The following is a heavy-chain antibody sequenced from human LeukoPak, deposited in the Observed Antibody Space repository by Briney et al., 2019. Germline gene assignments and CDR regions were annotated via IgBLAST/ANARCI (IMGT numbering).Heavy chain of an antibody. CDR3: AREGYSSGWYGRYYYYYYMDV. CDR2: IYSGGST. CDR1: GFTVSSNY. J-gene: IGHJ6*03. V-gene: IGHV3-53*01. Sequence: GGSLRLSCAASGFTVSSNYMSWVRQAPGKGLEWVSVIYSGGSTYYADSVKGRFTISRDNSKSTLYIQMNSLRAEDTAVYYCAREGYSSGWYGRYYYYYYMDVWGKGTTVTISS. D-gene: IGHD6-19*01.